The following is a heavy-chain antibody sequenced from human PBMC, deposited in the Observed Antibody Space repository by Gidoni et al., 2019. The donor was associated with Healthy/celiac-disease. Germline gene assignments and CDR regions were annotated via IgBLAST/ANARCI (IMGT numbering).Heavy chain of an antibody. Sequence: EVQLLESGGGLVQPGGSLRLSCAASGFTFSSYARSWVRQAPGKGLEWVSAISGSGGSTSYADSVKGRFTISRDNSKNTLYLQMNSLRAEDTAVYYCAKAPQRRSSWPRGDAFDIWGQGTMVTVSS. J-gene: IGHJ3*02. V-gene: IGHV3-23*01. CDR3: AKAPQRRSSWPRGDAFDI. CDR1: GFTFSSYA. D-gene: IGHD6-13*01. CDR2: ISGSGGST.